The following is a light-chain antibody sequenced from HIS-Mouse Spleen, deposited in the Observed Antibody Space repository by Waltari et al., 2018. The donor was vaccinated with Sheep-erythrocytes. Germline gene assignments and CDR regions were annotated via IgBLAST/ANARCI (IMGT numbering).Light chain of an antibody. V-gene: IGLV2-14*01. Sequence: QSALTQPASVSGSPGQSITISCTGTSSDVVGYNHISWHQQHPGKAPKLMIYEVSNRPSGVSNRFSGSKSGNTASLTISGLQAEDEADYYCSSYTSSSTLVVFGGGTKLTVL. CDR1: SSDVVGYNH. CDR2: EVS. CDR3: SSYTSSSTLVV. J-gene: IGLJ2*01.